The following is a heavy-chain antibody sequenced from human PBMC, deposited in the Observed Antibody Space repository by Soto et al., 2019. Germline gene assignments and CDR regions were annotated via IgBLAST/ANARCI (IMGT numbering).Heavy chain of an antibody. Sequence: QVQLVQSGAEVKKPGASVKVSCKASGYTFTSYDINWVRQATGQGLEWMGWMNPNSGNTGYAQKFQGRVTMTRNTSISTAYMELSSLRSEDTAVYYCARGVSGYCSGGSCYSGYFQHWGQGTLVTVSS. V-gene: IGHV1-8*01. D-gene: IGHD2-15*01. CDR3: ARGVSGYCSGGSCYSGYFQH. CDR1: GYTFTSYD. J-gene: IGHJ1*01. CDR2: MNPNSGNT.